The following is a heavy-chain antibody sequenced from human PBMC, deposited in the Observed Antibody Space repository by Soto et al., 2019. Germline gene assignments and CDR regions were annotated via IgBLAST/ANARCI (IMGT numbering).Heavy chain of an antibody. D-gene: IGHD2-15*01. CDR1: GSTFSSYG. CDR3: AKDRARYCGGGSCYSIFDY. J-gene: IGHJ4*02. V-gene: IGHV3-30*18. Sequence: QVQLVESGGGVVQPGRSLRLSCAASGSTFSSYGMHWVRQAPGKGLEWVAVISYDGSNKYYADSVKGRFTISRDNSKNTLYLLMNSLRAEDTAVYYCAKDRARYCGGGSCYSIFDYWGQGTLVTVSS. CDR2: ISYDGSNK.